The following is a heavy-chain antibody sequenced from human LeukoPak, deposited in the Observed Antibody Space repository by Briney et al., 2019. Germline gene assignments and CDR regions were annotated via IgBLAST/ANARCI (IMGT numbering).Heavy chain of an antibody. CDR3: ARDPSGSCSGGTCYVNWFDP. J-gene: IGHJ5*02. Sequence: GASVKVSCKASGYTFTDYYIHWVRQAPGQGLEWMGWINPKSGGTHYAQKFQGRVTMTRDTSISTAYMELGRLTSDDTAVYYCARDPSGSCSGGTCYVNWFDPWGQGTLVTVSS. CDR2: INPKSGGT. V-gene: IGHV1-2*02. D-gene: IGHD2-15*01. CDR1: GYTFTDYY.